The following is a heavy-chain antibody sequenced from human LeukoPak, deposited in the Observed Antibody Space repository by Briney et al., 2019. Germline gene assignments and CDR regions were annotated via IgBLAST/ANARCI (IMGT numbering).Heavy chain of an antibody. CDR1: GYIFNNYA. V-gene: IGHV3-23*01. D-gene: IGHD2-2*01. CDR2: ISGSWST. CDR3: VKGGQDCSPTTCYYD. J-gene: IGHJ4*02. Sequence: GGSLRLSCVASGYIFNNYAVSWVRQAPGKGLEWVSAISGSWSTYYADSVNGRFTISRYKSKNTGYLPMNSLRAEDPAIYYCVKGGQDCSPTTCYYDWGQGTLVTVSS.